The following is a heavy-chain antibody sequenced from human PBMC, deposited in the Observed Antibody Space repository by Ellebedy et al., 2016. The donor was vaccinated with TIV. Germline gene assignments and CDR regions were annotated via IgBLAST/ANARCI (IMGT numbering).Heavy chain of an antibody. CDR3: AREGERRLQFHFTRGRYFDY. CDR1: GYTFSSYH. J-gene: IGHJ4*02. V-gene: IGHV1-46*01. CDR2: INPSGRST. Sequence: ASVKVSCKASGYTFSSYHIHWVRQAPGQGLEWMGIINPSGRSTIYAQKFQDRVTMTRDTSTSTVYMELSSLRSEDTAVYFCAREGERRLQFHFTRGRYFDYWGQGTLVIVSS. D-gene: IGHD5-24*01.